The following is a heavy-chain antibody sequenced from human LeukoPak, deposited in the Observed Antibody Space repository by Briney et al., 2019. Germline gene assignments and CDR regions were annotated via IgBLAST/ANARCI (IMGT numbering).Heavy chain of an antibody. V-gene: IGHV1-2*02. Sequence: ASVKVSCKASGYTFTTYAMNWVRQAPGQGLEWMGWINPNSGGTNYAQKFQGRVTMTRDTSISTAYMELSRLRSDDTAVYYCARGKWKLEDTAMDYWGQGTLVTVSS. CDR2: INPNSGGT. D-gene: IGHD5-18*01. J-gene: IGHJ4*02. CDR1: GYTFTTYA. CDR3: ARGKWKLEDTAMDY.